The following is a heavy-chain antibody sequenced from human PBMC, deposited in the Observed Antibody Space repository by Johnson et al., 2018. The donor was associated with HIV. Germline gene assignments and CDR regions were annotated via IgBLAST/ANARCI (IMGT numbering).Heavy chain of an antibody. CDR2: IYSVGGT. CDR1: GFTVSSNY. V-gene: IGHV3-66*01. CDR3: ARDNLRAFDV. Sequence: EVQLVESGGGLVQPGGTLRLSCAASGFTVSSNYLSWVRQAPGKGLEWVSVIYSVGGTYYADSVKGRFTISRDNSKTTLYLQMNSLRAEDTAVYYCARDNLRAFDVWGQGTTVTVSS. J-gene: IGHJ3*01. D-gene: IGHD5/OR15-5a*01.